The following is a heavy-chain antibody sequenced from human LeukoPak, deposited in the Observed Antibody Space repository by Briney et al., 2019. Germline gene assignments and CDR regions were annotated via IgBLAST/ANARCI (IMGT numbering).Heavy chain of an antibody. J-gene: IGHJ3*02. CDR2: INPSGGST. D-gene: IGHD5-24*01. CDR3: VRVRDGYNDAYDI. Sequence: ASVKVSCKASGFTFTNYNLHWVRQAPGQRLEWMGVINPSGGSTNYAQNFQGRVTMTRDTSTSTVYMELSSLRSEDTAVYYCVRVRDGYNDAYDIWGQGTMVTVPS. CDR1: GFTFTNYN. V-gene: IGHV1-46*01.